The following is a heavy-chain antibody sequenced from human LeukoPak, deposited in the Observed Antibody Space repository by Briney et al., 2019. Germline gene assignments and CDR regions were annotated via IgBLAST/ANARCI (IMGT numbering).Heavy chain of an antibody. Sequence: MSSETPSLTCTVSGGSISSYYWSWIRQPPGKGLEWIAYISDIGSINYNPSLKSRVTISLDTSKNQFSLKLSSVTAADTAVYYCAGHHPRNTVDFWGQGTLVTVSS. D-gene: IGHD2/OR15-2a*01. CDR2: ISDIGSI. CDR3: AGHHPRNTVDF. J-gene: IGHJ4*02. V-gene: IGHV4-59*08. CDR1: GGSISSYY.